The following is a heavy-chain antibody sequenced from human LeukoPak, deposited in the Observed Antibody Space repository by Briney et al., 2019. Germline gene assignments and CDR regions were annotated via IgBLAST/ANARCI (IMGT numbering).Heavy chain of an antibody. Sequence: GGSLRLSCAASGFTFSSYAMSWVRQAPGKGLEWVSAISGSGGSTYYADSVKGRFTISRDNSKNTLYLQMNSLRAEDTAVYYCAKDPEQWLVQGTFDYWGQGTLVTVSS. CDR2: ISGSGGST. J-gene: IGHJ4*02. CDR1: GFTFSSYA. V-gene: IGHV3-23*01. D-gene: IGHD6-19*01. CDR3: AKDPEQWLVQGTFDY.